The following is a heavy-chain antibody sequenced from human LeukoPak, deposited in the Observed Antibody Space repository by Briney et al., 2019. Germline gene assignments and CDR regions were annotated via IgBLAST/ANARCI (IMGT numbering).Heavy chain of an antibody. CDR3: ARDPYDSSGFDY. D-gene: IGHD3-22*01. CDR1: GFTFSSYA. Sequence: GGSLRLSCAASGFTFSSYAMHWVRQAPGKGLEWVAVISYDGSNKYYADSVKGRFTISRDNSKNTLYLQMNSLRAEDTAVYYCARDPYDSSGFDYWGQRTLVTVSS. CDR2: ISYDGSNK. J-gene: IGHJ4*02. V-gene: IGHV3-30-3*01.